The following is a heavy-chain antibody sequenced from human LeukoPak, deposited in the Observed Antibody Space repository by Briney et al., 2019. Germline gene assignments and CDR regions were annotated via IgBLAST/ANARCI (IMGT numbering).Heavy chain of an antibody. CDR1: GDSISSYY. Sequence: SETLSLTCTVSGDSISSYYWSWIRQPPGKGLEWIGFIYYSGSTSYNPSLKSRVTISIDTSKNQFSLKLSSVTAPDTAVYYCARRPSGSDAFDIWGQGTMVTVSS. CDR2: IYYSGST. J-gene: IGHJ3*02. V-gene: IGHV4-59*08. D-gene: IGHD3-22*01. CDR3: ARRPSGSDAFDI.